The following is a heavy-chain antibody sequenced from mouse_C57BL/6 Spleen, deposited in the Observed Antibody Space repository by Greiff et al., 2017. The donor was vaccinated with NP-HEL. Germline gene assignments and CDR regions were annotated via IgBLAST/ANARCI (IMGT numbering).Heavy chain of an antibody. D-gene: IGHD1-1*01. CDR3: ARCGNYYYGSSYWYFDV. CDR2: IYPGDGDT. CDR1: GYAFSSYW. Sequence: VQLQQSGAELAKPGASVKISCKASGYAFSSYWMNWVKQRPGKGLEWIGQIYPGDGDTNYNGKFKGKATLTADKSSSTAYMQLSSLTSEDSAVYFCARCGNYYYGSSYWYFDVWGTGTTVTVSS. J-gene: IGHJ1*03. V-gene: IGHV1-80*01.